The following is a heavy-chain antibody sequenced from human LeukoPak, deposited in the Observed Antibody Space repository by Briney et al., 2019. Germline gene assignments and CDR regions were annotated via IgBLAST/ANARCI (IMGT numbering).Heavy chain of an antibody. CDR2: IYYSGST. D-gene: IGHD2-15*01. CDR1: GGSISSYY. CDR3: ATGGSAYAFDI. J-gene: IGHJ3*02. V-gene: IGHV4-59*01. Sequence: PSETLSLTCTVSGGSISSYYWSWIRQPPGKGLEWIGYIYYSGSTNYNPSLKSRVTISVDTSKNQFSLKLSSVTAADTAVYYCATGGSAYAFDIWGQGTMVTVSS.